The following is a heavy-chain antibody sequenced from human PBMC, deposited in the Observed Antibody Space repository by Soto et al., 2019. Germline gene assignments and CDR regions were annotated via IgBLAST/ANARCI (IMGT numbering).Heavy chain of an antibody. J-gene: IGHJ5*02. Sequence: ASGKVSCKVSGYTLTELSMHCVRQAPGKGLEWMGGFDPEDGETIYAQKFQGRVTMTEDTSTDTAYMELSSLRSEDTAVYYCATFSLTRGYSGYDPNWFDPWGQGTLVTVSS. V-gene: IGHV1-24*01. CDR1: GYTLTELS. CDR3: ATFSLTRGYSGYDPNWFDP. D-gene: IGHD5-12*01. CDR2: FDPEDGET.